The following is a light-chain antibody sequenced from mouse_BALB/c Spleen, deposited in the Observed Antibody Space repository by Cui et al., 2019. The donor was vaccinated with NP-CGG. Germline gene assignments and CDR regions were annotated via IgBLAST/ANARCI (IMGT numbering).Light chain of an antibody. J-gene: IGLJ1*01. CDR1: TGAVTTSNY. V-gene: IGLV1*01. Sequence: QAVVTQESALTTSPGETVTLTCRSSTGAVTTSNYANWVQEKPDHLFTGLIGGTNNRAPGVPARFSRSLIGDKAALTITGAQTEDEAIYFCALWYSNHWMFGGGTKLTVL. CDR2: GTN. CDR3: ALWYSNHWM.